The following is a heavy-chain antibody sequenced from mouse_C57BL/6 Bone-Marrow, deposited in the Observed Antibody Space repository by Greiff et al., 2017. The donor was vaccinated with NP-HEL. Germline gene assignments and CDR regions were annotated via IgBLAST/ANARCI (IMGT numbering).Heavy chain of an antibody. Sequence: EVQLVESGGGLVKPGGSLKLSCAASGFTFSSYAMSWVRQTPEKRLEWVATISDGGSYTYYPDNVQGRFTISKDNAKNNLYLQMSHLKSEDTAMYYCAREEALAYAMDYWGQGTSVTVSS. CDR1: GFTFSSYA. CDR3: AREEALAYAMDY. D-gene: IGHD6-1*01. V-gene: IGHV5-4*01. CDR2: ISDGGSYT. J-gene: IGHJ4*01.